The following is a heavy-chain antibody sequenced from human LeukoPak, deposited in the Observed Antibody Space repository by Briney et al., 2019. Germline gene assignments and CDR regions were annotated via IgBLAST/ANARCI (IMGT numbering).Heavy chain of an antibody. D-gene: IGHD3-3*01. CDR2: ISAYNGNT. J-gene: IGHJ5*02. CDR3: ARDRLEVYDFWSGYYVGWFDP. Sequence: ASVKVSCKASGYTFTSYGISWVRQAPGQGLEGMGWISAYNGNTNYAQKLQGRVTMTTDTSTSTAYMELRSLRSDDTAVYYCARDRLEVYDFWSGYYVGWFDPWGQGTLVTVSS. CDR1: GYTFTSYG. V-gene: IGHV1-18*01.